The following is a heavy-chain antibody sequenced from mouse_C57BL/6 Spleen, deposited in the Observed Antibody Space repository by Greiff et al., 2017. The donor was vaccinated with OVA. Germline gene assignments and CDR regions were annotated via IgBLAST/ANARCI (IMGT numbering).Heavy chain of an antibody. Sequence: QVQLQQPGAELVRPGSSVKLSCKASGYTFTSYWMDWVKQRPGQGLEWIGNIYPSDSETHYNQKFKDKATLTVDKSSSTAYMQLSSLTSEDSAVYYCAREGGNYFDYWGQGTTLTVSS. CDR2: IYPSDSET. CDR1: GYTFTSYW. J-gene: IGHJ2*01. CDR3: AREGGNYFDY. V-gene: IGHV1-61*01.